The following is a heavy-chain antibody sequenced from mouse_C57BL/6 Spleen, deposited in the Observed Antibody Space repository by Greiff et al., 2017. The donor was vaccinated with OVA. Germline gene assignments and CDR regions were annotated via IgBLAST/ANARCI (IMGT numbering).Heavy chain of an antibody. J-gene: IGHJ3*01. CDR1: GYSFTDYN. D-gene: IGHD2-3*01. CDR3: ASPIYDGYPAWFAY. Sequence: EVQLQQSGPELVKPGASVKISCKASGYSFTDYNMNWVKQSHGKSLEWIGVINPNYGTTNYNQKFKGKATLTADQSSSTAYMQLTSLTSEDSAVYDCASPIYDGYPAWFAYWGQGTLVTVSA. CDR2: INPNYGTT. V-gene: IGHV1-39*01.